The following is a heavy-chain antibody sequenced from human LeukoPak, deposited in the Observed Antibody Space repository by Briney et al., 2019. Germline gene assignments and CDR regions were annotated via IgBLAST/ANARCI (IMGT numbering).Heavy chain of an antibody. CDR1: GFTFSDYW. J-gene: IGHJ3*02. V-gene: IGHV3-7*01. CDR3: AKTKYQLLWGIFHI. CDR2: IKPDGSQT. D-gene: IGHD2-2*01. Sequence: GGSLRLSCAASGFTFSDYWMGWVRQAPGKGLEWVANIKPDGSQTSFVDSLRGRFTISRDNAKNSLYLQMNSLRVEDTAVYYCAKTKYQLLWGIFHIWGQGTMVTVSS.